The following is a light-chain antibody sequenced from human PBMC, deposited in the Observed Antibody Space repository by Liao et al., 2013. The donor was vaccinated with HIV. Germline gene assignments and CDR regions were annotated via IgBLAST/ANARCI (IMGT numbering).Light chain of an antibody. CDR2: QST. CDR1: KLGDKY. Sequence: SYELTQPPSVSVSPGQTAIITCSGDKLGDKYVCWYQQRPGQSPVLLIYQSTKRPSGIPGRFSGSKSGDTATLTISGTQTLDEADYYCQAWDSSTPNYVFGTGTKVTVL. CDR3: QAWDSSTPNYV. V-gene: IGLV3-1*01. J-gene: IGLJ1*01.